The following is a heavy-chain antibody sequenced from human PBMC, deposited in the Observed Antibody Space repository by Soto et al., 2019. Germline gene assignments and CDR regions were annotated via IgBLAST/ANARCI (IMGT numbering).Heavy chain of an antibody. J-gene: IGHJ6*02. CDR1: GGSISSSSYY. CDR3: AISHSSSGGTNYVMDF. CDR2: IYYSGST. D-gene: IGHD6-13*01. V-gene: IGHV4-39*07. Sequence: SETLSLTCTVSGGSISSSSYYWGWIRQPPGKGLEWIGSIYYSGSTYYNPSLKSRVTISVDTSKSQFSLKLSSVTAADTAVYYCAISHSSSGGTNYVMDFWGQGTTVTGSS.